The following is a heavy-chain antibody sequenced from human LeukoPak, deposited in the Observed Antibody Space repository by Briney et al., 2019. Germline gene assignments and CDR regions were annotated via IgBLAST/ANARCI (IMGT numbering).Heavy chain of an antibody. Sequence: GESLKISCKGSGYSFSIYWIVWVRQMPGKGLECMGITYPGDSDTRYSPSFQGQVTISADKSISTAYLQWSSLKASDTAMYYCATPYPREYCSSTTCYFNYWGQGTLVTVSS. V-gene: IGHV5-51*01. D-gene: IGHD2-2*01. CDR3: ATPYPREYCSSTTCYFNY. J-gene: IGHJ4*02. CDR2: TYPGDSDT. CDR1: GYSFSIYW.